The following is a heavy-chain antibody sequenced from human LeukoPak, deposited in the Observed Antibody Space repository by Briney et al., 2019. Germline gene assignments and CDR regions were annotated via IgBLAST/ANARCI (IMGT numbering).Heavy chain of an antibody. V-gene: IGHV1-2*06. D-gene: IGHD6-19*01. CDR2: INPNSGGT. J-gene: IGHJ5*02. Sequence: GASVKVSCKASGYTFTGYYMHWVRQAPGQELEWMGRINPNSGGTNYAQKFQGRVTMTRDTSISTAYMELSRLRSDDTAVYYCARVRGRIAVAGTGGIWFDPWGQGTLVTVSS. CDR3: ARVRGRIAVAGTGGIWFDP. CDR1: GYTFTGYY.